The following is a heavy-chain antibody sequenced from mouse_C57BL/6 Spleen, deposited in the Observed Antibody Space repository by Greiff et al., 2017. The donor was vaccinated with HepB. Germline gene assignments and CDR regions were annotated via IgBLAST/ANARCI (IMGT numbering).Heavy chain of an antibody. Sequence: QVQLQQPGAELVRPGTSVKLSCKASGYTFTSYWMHWVKQRPGQGLEWIGVIDPSDSYTNYNQKFKGKATLTVDTSSSTAYMQLSSLTSEDSAVYYCARGSTTASSRSYYFDYWGQGTTLTVSS. V-gene: IGHV1-59*01. CDR1: GYTFTSYW. CDR2: IDPSDSYT. CDR3: ARGSTTASSRSYYFDY. D-gene: IGHD1-2*01. J-gene: IGHJ2*01.